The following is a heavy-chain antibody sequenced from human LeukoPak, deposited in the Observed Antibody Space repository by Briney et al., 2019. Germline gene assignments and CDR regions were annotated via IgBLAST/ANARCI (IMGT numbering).Heavy chain of an antibody. CDR2: IYYSGST. CDR3: ARASPQYSSSWYPTPYDSSGIYFDY. J-gene: IGHJ4*02. Sequence: SETLSLTCTVSGGSISSSNYYWGWIRQPPGKGLEWIGSIYYSGSTSYNPSLKSRVTISVDTSKNQFSLKLSSVTAADTAVYYCARASPQYSSSWYPTPYDSSGIYFDYWGQGTLVTVSS. CDR1: GGSISSSNYY. D-gene: IGHD6-13*01. V-gene: IGHV4-39*07.